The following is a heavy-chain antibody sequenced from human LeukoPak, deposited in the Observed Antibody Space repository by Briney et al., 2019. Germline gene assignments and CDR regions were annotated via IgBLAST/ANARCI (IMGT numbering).Heavy chain of an antibody. CDR3: ARVALYYYVSSGYHQRKNAFDI. CDR1: GFTVSSNY. J-gene: IGHJ3*02. CDR2: IYSGGST. D-gene: IGHD3-22*01. V-gene: IGHV3-53*01. Sequence: GGSLRLSCAASGFTVSSNYMSWVRQAPGKGLEWVSVIYSGGSTYYADSVKGRFTISKDNSKNTLYLQMNSLRAEDTAVYYCARVALYYYVSSGYHQRKNAFDIWGQGTMVTVSS.